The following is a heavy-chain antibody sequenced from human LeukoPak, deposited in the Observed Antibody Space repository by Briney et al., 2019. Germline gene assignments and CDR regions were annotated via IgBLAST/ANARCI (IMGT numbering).Heavy chain of an antibody. CDR2: IYYSGST. J-gene: IGHJ4*02. V-gene: IGHV4-59*01. D-gene: IGHD3-10*01. CDR1: GGSINNYY. CDR3: ARGRLGGAY. Sequence: NPSETLSPTCIVSGGSINNYYWSSIRQPPGKGLEWLVSIYYSGSTNYNPSLKSRVTISVDTSKNHFSLNLTSVTAADTALYYCARGRLGGAYWGQGTLVTVSS.